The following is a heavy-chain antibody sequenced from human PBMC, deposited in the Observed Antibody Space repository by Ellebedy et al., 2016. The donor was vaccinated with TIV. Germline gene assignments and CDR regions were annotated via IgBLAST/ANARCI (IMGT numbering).Heavy chain of an antibody. D-gene: IGHD3-10*01. CDR3: ARGITMVRGVTVSLYYYYGMDV. J-gene: IGHJ6*02. Sequence: SVKVSCXASGGTFSSYAISWVRQAPGQGLEWMGGIIPIFGTANYAQKFQGRVTITADESTSTAYMELSSLRSEDTAVYYCARGITMVRGVTVSLYYYYGMDVWGQGTTVTVSS. V-gene: IGHV1-69*13. CDR2: IIPIFGTA. CDR1: GGTFSSYA.